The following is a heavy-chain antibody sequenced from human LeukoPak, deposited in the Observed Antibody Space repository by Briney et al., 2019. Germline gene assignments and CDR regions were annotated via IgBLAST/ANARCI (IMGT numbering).Heavy chain of an antibody. CDR2: IYYSGST. D-gene: IGHD1-26*01. J-gene: IGHJ4*02. V-gene: IGHV4-39*01. CDR1: GGSISSSSYY. CDR3: ASEVVGASNLFDY. Sequence: SETLSLTCTVSGGSISSSSYYWGWIRQPPGKGLEWIGSIYYSGSTYYNPSLKSRVTISVDTSKNQFSLKLSSVTAADTAVYYCASEVVGASNLFDYWGQGTLVTVSS.